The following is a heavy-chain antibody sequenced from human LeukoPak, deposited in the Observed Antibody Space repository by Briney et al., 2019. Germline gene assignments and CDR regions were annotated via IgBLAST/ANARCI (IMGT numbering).Heavy chain of an antibody. CDR3: ARVIRGSGSYPFDY. CDR1: GYTFTGYY. CDR2: INPNSGGT. V-gene: IGHV1-2*02. J-gene: IGHJ4*02. Sequence: GASVKVSCKASGYTFTGYYMHWVRQAPGQGLEWMGWINPNSGGTNYAQKFQGRVTMTRDTSISTAYMELSRLRSDDTAVYYCARVIRGSGSYPFDYWGQGTLVTVSS. D-gene: IGHD3-10*01.